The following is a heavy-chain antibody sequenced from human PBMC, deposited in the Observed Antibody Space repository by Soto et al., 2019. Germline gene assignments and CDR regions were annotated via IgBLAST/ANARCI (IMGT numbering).Heavy chain of an antibody. CDR3: AIEYCSSTSCYMGWFDP. V-gene: IGHV1-46*01. Sequence: ASVRVACKGSGYSFTSYYMQWVRQATGQVLEWIVIINSSGGSTSYAQKFQGRVTMTRDTSTSTVYMELSSLRSEDTAVYYCAIEYCSSTSCYMGWFDPWGQGTLVTVSS. CDR1: GYSFTSYY. CDR2: INSSGGST. D-gene: IGHD2-2*02. J-gene: IGHJ5*02.